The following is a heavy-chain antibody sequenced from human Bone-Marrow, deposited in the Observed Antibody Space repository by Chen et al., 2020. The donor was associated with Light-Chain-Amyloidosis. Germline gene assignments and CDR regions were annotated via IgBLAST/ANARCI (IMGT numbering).Heavy chain of an antibody. Sequence: QVQLVQSGAEVKKPGALVKVSCKASGYTFTSYGISWVRQAPGQGLEWMGWISAYNVNTNYAQKLQGRVTMTTDTSTSTAYMELRSLRSDDTAVYYCARELAGITIFGVVTAPDYWGQGTLVTCLL. J-gene: IGHJ4*02. D-gene: IGHD3-3*01. CDR3: ARELAGITIFGVVTAPDY. V-gene: IGHV1-18*01. CDR2: ISAYNVNT. CDR1: GYTFTSYG.